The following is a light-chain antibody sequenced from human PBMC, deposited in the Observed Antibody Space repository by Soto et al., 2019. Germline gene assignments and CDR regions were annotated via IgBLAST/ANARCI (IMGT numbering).Light chain of an antibody. CDR3: CSYAGSYSWV. Sequence: QSVLTQPRSVSGSPGQSVTISCTGTSSDVGGYEYVSWYQQYPGKAPKFMIYDVNKRPSGVPDRFSGSKSGNTASLTISGLQAEDEADYYCCSYAGSYSWVFGGGTKLTVL. V-gene: IGLV2-11*01. CDR1: SSDVGGYEY. J-gene: IGLJ3*02. CDR2: DVN.